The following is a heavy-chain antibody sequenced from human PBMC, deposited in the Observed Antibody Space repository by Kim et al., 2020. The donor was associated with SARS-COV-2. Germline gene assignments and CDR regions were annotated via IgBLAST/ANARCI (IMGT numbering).Heavy chain of an antibody. CDR3: ASSLAVGGTRHFDF. J-gene: IGHJ4*02. CDR2: IKQDGSER. CDR1: GFTFSSYW. D-gene: IGHD6-19*01. Sequence: GGSLRLSCAASGFTFSSYWMSWVRQAPGKGLEWVANIKQDGSERYYMDSLKGRFTISRDNAKNSLYLQMNSLRAEDTAVYFCASSLAVGGTRHFDFWGRGTMVTVPS. V-gene: IGHV3-7*03.